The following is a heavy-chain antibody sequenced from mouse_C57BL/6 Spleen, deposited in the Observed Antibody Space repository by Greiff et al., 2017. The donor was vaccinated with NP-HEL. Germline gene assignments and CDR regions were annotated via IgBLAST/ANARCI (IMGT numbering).Heavy chain of an antibody. Sequence: EVQLQQSGPELVKPGASVKIPCKASGYTFTDYNMDWVKQSHGKSLEWIGDINPNNGGTIYNQKFKGKATLTVDKSSSTAYMELRSLTSEDTAVYYWARLLGEDYDEGAWFAYWGQGTLVTVSA. J-gene: IGHJ3*01. CDR1: GYTFTDYN. CDR2: INPNNGGT. V-gene: IGHV1-18*01. CDR3: ARLLGEDYDEGAWFAY. D-gene: IGHD2-4*01.